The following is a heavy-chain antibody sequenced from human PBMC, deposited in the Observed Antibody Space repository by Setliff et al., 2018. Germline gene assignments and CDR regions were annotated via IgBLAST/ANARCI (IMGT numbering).Heavy chain of an antibody. V-gene: IGHV4-59*11. Sequence: SETLSLTCTVSGGSISSHYWSWIRQPPGKGLEWIGSIYYSGSTNYNPSLKSRVTISVDTSKNQFSLRLTSVTAADTAVYYCARDWTVWFGELSGWFDPWGQGTLVTVSS. CDR1: GGSISSHY. J-gene: IGHJ5*02. CDR3: ARDWTVWFGELSGWFDP. CDR2: IYYSGST. D-gene: IGHD3-10*01.